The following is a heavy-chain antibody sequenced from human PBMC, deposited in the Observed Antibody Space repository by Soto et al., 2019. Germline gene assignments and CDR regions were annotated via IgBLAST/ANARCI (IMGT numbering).Heavy chain of an antibody. CDR3: ARGGGGGLFEH. CDR1: GFTFNKFD. D-gene: IGHD2-21*01. J-gene: IGHJ4*02. CDR2: TSYDGDKK. Sequence: GGSLRLSCAASGFTFNKFDMHWVRQAPGRGLQWVAVTSYDGDKKYYAASVKGRFTISRDNSNNTLHLQMNNLRDDDTAVYYCARGGGGGLFEHWGQGVLVTVS. V-gene: IGHV3-30-3*01.